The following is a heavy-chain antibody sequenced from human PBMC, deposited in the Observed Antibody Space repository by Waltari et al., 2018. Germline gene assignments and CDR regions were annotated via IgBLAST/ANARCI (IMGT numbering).Heavy chain of an antibody. Sequence: QVQLQESGPGLVKPSQTLSLTCTVSGGSISSGGYYWSWIRQHPGKGLEWIGYIYYSGSTYYNPSLKSRVTISVDTSKNQFSLKLSSVTAADTAVYYCARGHYYDSSGFSPFDYWGQGTLVTVSS. V-gene: IGHV4-31*03. CDR1: GGSISSGGYY. J-gene: IGHJ4*02. D-gene: IGHD3-22*01. CDR3: ARGHYYDSSGFSPFDY. CDR2: IYYSGST.